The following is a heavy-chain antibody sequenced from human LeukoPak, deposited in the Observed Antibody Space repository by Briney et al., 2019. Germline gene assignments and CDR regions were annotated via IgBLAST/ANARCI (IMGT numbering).Heavy chain of an antibody. V-gene: IGHV3-74*01. J-gene: IGHJ4*02. Sequence: GGSLRLSCAASGFTFSNYWMHWVRQVPGKGLVWVSHINDDGSATFYADSVKGRFTISRDNAKNTLFLQINSLRAEDTAVYYCAREILAPGKTHDYWGQGTLVTVSS. CDR2: INDDGSAT. CDR1: GFTFSNYW. CDR3: AREILAPGKTHDY.